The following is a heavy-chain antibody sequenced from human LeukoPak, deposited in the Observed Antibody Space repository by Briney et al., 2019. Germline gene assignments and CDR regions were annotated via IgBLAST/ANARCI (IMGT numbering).Heavy chain of an antibody. J-gene: IGHJ5*02. Sequence: SETLSLTCTVSGGSISRSYWSWMRQPAGKGPEWIGRIYGSGTITYNPSLESRVTMSVDTSKNQFSLKLRSVTAADTATYYCARGRHNTQLWFDLWGQGTLVTVSS. CDR2: IYGSGTI. D-gene: IGHD1-1*01. CDR1: GGSISRSY. V-gene: IGHV4-4*07. CDR3: ARGRHNTQLWFDL.